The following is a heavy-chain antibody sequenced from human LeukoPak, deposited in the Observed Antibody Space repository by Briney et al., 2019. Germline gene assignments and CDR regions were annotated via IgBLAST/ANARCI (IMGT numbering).Heavy chain of an antibody. CDR3: AREAYGNYVGVSY. D-gene: IGHD4-11*01. J-gene: IGHJ4*02. V-gene: IGHV1-69*13. CDR1: VGTFSSYA. Sequence: ASVKVSCKASVGTFSSYAISWVRQAHAQGLEWMGGIIPIFGTANYAHNFQGRVTIPPDASTSTASMDLCSLGTEHTAVYYCAREAYGNYVGVSYWGQGALGTVSS. CDR2: IIPIFGTA.